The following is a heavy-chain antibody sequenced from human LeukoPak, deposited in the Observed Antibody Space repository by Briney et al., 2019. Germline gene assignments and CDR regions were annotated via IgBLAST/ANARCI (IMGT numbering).Heavy chain of an antibody. J-gene: IGHJ4*02. Sequence: GGSLRLSCAASGFTFSSYGMHWVRQAPGKGLEWVAFIRYDGSNKYYADSVKGRFTISRDNSKNTLYLQMNSLRAEDTAVYYCAREKNGGYCSSTNYYFDYWGQGTLVTVSS. CDR1: GFTFSSYG. CDR2: IRYDGSNK. V-gene: IGHV3-30*02. CDR3: AREKNGGYCSSTNYYFDY. D-gene: IGHD2-2*01.